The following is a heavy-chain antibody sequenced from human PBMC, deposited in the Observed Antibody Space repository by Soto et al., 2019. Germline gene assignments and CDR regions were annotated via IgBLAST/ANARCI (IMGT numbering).Heavy chain of an antibody. Sequence: EVQLLESGGGLVQPGGSLRLSCAASGFTFSSYAMSWVRQAPGKGLEWVSAISGSGGSTYYADSVKGRFTISRDNSKNTLYLQMNSLGAEDTAVYYCASLTSGGYYWEGAGGGYWGQGTLVTVSS. CDR1: GFTFSSYA. J-gene: IGHJ4*02. CDR2: ISGSGGST. V-gene: IGHV3-23*01. CDR3: ASLTSGGYYWEGAGGGY. D-gene: IGHD3-10*01.